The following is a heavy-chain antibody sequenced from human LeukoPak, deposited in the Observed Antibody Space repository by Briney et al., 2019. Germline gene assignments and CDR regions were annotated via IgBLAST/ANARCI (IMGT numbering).Heavy chain of an antibody. V-gene: IGHV1-2*02. J-gene: IGHJ1*01. CDR1: GHTFTVYY. CDR3: ARWGFGEFTFQH. Sequence: ASVKVSCTASGHTFTVYYMHWVRQAPGQGLEWMGWINPNSGRTNYAQKFHGRVTMTRDTSISTAYMELSRLRSDDTAVYYCARWGFGEFTFQHWGQGTLVTVSS. D-gene: IGHD3-10*01. CDR2: INPNSGRT.